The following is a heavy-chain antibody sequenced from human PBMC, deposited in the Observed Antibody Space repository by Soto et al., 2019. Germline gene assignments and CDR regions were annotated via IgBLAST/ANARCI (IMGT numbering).Heavy chain of an antibody. CDR3: VRGRTFVRGGRRWYFDL. CDR1: GGSINTYNNY. D-gene: IGHD3-10*02. CDR2: VYYSGST. J-gene: IGHJ2*01. V-gene: IGHV4-30-4*01. Sequence: QVQLQESGPGLVKPSQTLSLTCTVSGGSINTYNNYWSWIRQPPGKGLEWIGYVYYSGSTHYNPSLKSRVTMSIDTSKNQFSLNLTSVIAADTAVYYCVRGRTFVRGGRRWYFDLWGQGTLV.